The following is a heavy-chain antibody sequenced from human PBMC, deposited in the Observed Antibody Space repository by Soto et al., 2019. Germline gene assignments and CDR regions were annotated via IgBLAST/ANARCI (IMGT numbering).Heavy chain of an antibody. Sequence: SGPTLVNPTQTLTLTCTFSGFSLSTSGVGVGWICQPPGKALEWLALIYWDDDKRYSPSLKSRLTITKDTSKNQVVLTMTNMDPVDTATYYCARYQMYYDILTGYYSRDPSWSYYFDYWGQGTLVTVSS. CDR2: IYWDDDK. CDR3: ARYQMYYDILTGYYSRDPSWSYYFDY. J-gene: IGHJ4*02. CDR1: GFSLSTSGVG. D-gene: IGHD3-9*01. V-gene: IGHV2-5*02.